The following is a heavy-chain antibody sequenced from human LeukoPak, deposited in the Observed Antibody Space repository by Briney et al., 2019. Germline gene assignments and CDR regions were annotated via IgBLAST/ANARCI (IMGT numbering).Heavy chain of an antibody. CDR3: ARVAPHGGKSD. CDR1: GGSFGDY. CDR2: INHSGST. D-gene: IGHD2-15*01. Sequence: SETLSLTCAVYGGSFGDYWSWIRPAPGKGLEWIGEINHSGSTNYNPSRKSRVTISLDTSKTQFSLKLSSVTAADTAVYYCARVAPHGGKSDWGQGTLVTVSS. V-gene: IGHV4-34*01. J-gene: IGHJ4*02.